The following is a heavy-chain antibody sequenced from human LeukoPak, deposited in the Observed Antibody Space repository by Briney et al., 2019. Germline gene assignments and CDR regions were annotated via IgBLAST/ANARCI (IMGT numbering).Heavy chain of an antibody. J-gene: IGHJ4*02. V-gene: IGHV3-33*01. CDR3: ARDDRSGYYFDY. CDR2: IWYDGSNK. D-gene: IGHD3-22*01. CDR1: GFTLSSYG. Sequence: GGSLRLSCAASGFTLSSYGMHWVRESPGKGLECVADIWYDGSNKYYAGFVKGRFTISRENSKNTLYLQMNSLRAEDTAVYYCARDDRSGYYFDYWGQGTLVTVSS.